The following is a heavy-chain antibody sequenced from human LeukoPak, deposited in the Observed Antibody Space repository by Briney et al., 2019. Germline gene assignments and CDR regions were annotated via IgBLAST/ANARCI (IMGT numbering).Heavy chain of an antibody. CDR3: ARAYPGGYCGGDCYYFDY. J-gene: IGHJ4*02. CDR1: GGSFSGYY. D-gene: IGHD2-21*02. V-gene: IGHV4-34*01. Sequence: SETLSLTCAVYGGSFSGYYWSWIRQPPGKGLEWIGSIYYSGSTYYNPSLKSRVTISVDTSKNQFSLKLSSVTAADTAVYYCARAYPGGYCGGDCYYFDYWGQGTLVTVSS. CDR2: IYYSGST.